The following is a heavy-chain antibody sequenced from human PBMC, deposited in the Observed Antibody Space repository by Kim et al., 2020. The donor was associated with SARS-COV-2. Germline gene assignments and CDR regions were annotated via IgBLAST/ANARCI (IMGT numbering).Heavy chain of an antibody. CDR3: AKDHESSGWPTFDY. D-gene: IGHD6-19*01. Sequence: ACSVKGRFTVSRDNAKNTLYLQMDNLRVEDTALYYCAKDHESSGWPTFDYWGQGTQVTVSS. V-gene: IGHV3-23*01. J-gene: IGHJ4*02.